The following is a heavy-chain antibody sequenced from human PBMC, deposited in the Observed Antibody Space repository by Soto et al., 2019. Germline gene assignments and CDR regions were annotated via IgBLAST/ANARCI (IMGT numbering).Heavy chain of an antibody. J-gene: IGHJ5*02. CDR2: IYPGDSDT. CDR3: ARSPTRYCISTSCYANWFDP. D-gene: IGHD2-2*01. CDR1: GYSFTSYW. V-gene: IGHV5-51*01. Sequence: PGESLKISCKGSGYSFTSYWIGWVRQMPGKGLELMGIIYPGDSDTRYSPSFQGQVTISADKSISTAYLQWSSLKASDTAMYYCARSPTRYCISTSCYANWFDPWGQGTLVTVSS.